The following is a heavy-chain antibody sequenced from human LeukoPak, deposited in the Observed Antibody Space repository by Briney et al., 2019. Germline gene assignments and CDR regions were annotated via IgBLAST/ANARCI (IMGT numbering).Heavy chain of an antibody. CDR1: GFTFSSSG. J-gene: IGHJ3*02. D-gene: IGHD3-16*01. Sequence: GRALRLSCAASGFTFSSSGMHWVRQAPGKGLEWVAVICYDGSNKYYADSVKGRFTISRDNSKNTLYLQITSLRAEDTAVYYCAKDGGMMGAFDIWGQGTMVTVSS. V-gene: IGHV3-33*06. CDR3: AKDGGMMGAFDI. CDR2: ICYDGSNK.